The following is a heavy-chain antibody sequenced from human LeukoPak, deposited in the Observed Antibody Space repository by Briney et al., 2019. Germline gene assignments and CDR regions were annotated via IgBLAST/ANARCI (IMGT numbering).Heavy chain of an antibody. J-gene: IGHJ4*02. D-gene: IGHD6-19*01. CDR2: ISYDGSDI. V-gene: IGHV3-30*18. CDR1: GFTFSSYA. Sequence: QAGGSLRLSCAASGFTFSSYAMHWVRQAPGKGLEWVAVISYDGSDIQYADSVKGRFTISRDNSKNMLYLQMKSLRAEDTAVYYCAKDGQWLVPFDYWGQGTLVTVSS. CDR3: AKDGQWLVPFDY.